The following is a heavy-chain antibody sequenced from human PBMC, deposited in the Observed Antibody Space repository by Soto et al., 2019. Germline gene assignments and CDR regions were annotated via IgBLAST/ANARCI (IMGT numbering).Heavy chain of an antibody. V-gene: IGHV6-1*01. D-gene: IGHD3-10*01. J-gene: IGHJ4*02. CDR2: TYYRSKWYN. Sequence: KQSQTLSLTCAISGDSVSSNSAAWNWIRQSPSRGLEWLGRTYYRSKWYNDYAVSVKSRITINPDTSKNQFSLQLNSVTPEDTAVYYCAREKSVEWFGELLMYYFDYWGQGTLVTVSS. CDR3: AREKSVEWFGELLMYYFDY. CDR1: GDSVSSNSAA.